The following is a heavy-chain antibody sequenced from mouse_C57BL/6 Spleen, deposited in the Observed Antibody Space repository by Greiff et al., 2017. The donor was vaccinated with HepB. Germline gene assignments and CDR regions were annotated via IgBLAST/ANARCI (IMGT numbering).Heavy chain of an antibody. V-gene: IGHV1-82*01. CDR3: ARSNLLYAMDY. Sequence: VKLKQSGPELVKPGASVKISCKASGYAFSSSWMNWVKQRPGKGLEWIGRIYPGDGDTNYNGKFKGKATLTADKSSSTAYMQLSSLTSEDSAVYFCARSNLLYAMDYWGQGTSVTVSS. CDR2: IYPGDGDT. CDR1: GYAFSSSW. J-gene: IGHJ4*01.